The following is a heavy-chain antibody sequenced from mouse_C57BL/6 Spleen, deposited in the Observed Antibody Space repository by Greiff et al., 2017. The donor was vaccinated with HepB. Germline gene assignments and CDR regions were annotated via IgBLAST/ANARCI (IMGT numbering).Heavy chain of an antibody. CDR3: ASGFYYAMDY. D-gene: IGHD4-1*01. CDR1: GYTFTNYW. J-gene: IGHJ4*01. V-gene: IGHV1-63*01. CDR2: IYPGGGYT. Sequence: VQLQQSGAELVRPGTSVKMSCKASGYTFTNYWIGWAKQRPGHGLEWIGDIYPGGGYTNYNEKFKGKATLTADKSSSTAYMQFSSLTSEDSAIYYCASGFYYAMDYWGQGTSVTVSS.